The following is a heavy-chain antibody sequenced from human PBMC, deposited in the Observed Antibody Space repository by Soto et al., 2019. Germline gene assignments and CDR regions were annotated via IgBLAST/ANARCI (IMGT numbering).Heavy chain of an antibody. CDR1: GGTFSSYA. CDR2: IIPIFGTA. Sequence: SVKVSCPASGGTFSSYAISWVRQAPGQGLEWMGGIIPIFGTANYAQKFQGRVTITADESTSTAYMELSSLRSEDTAVYYCARRADSGDYGHYFDDWGEGTLVIVSS. D-gene: IGHD2-21*02. V-gene: IGHV1-69*13. J-gene: IGHJ4*02. CDR3: ARRADSGDYGHYFDD.